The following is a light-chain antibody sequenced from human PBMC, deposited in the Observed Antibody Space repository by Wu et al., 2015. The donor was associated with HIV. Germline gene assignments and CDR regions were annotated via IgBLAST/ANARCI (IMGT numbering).Light chain of an antibody. Sequence: AIQMTQSPSSLSASVGDRVTITCRASQAIKNDLGWYQQKPGKAPKLLIYAASTLHSGVPSRFSAGGSGTDFTLTISSLQPEDFATYYCLQDDKYPLTFGGGTKVEIK. J-gene: IGKJ4*02. CDR1: QAIKND. CDR2: AAS. CDR3: LQDDKYPLT. V-gene: IGKV1-6*01.